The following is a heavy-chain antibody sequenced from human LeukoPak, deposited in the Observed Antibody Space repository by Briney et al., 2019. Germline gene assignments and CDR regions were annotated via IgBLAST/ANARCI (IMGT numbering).Heavy chain of an antibody. J-gene: IGHJ3*02. CDR3: AKDLKVAGTHREDAFDI. Sequence: GGSLRLSCAASGFTFDDYAMHWVRQAPGKGLEWVSGISWNSGSIGYADSVKGRFTISRDNAKNSLYLQMNSLRAEDTALYYCAKDLKVAGTHREDAFDIWGQGTMVTVSS. CDR1: GFTFDDYA. D-gene: IGHD6-19*01. CDR2: ISWNSGSI. V-gene: IGHV3-9*01.